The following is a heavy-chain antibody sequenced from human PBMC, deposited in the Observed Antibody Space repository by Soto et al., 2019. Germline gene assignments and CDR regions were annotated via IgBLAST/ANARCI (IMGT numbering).Heavy chain of an antibody. CDR3: ARRGIMITFGGVVPLLGFDP. CDR2: IYYSGST. D-gene: IGHD3-16*01. Sequence: KTSETLSLTCTVSGGSISSSSYYWGWIRQPPGKGLEWIGSIYYSGSTYYNPSLKSRVTISVDTSKNQFSLKLSSATAADTAVYYCARRGIMITFGGVVPLLGFDPWGQGTLVTVSS. CDR1: GGSISSSSYY. J-gene: IGHJ5*02. V-gene: IGHV4-39*01.